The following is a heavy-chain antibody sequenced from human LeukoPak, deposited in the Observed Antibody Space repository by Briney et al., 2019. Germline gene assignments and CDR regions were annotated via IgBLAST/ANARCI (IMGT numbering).Heavy chain of an antibody. CDR3: ARGGDSSGYEGRFDP. CDR2: IYYTGST. J-gene: IGHJ5*02. Sequence: SETLSLTCAVSGGSISRSGYSWSWIRQPPGKGLEWIGYIYYTGSTYYNPSLKSRLTISLDTSKNQFSLKLSSVTAADTAVYYCARGGDSSGYEGRFDPWGQGTLVTVSS. D-gene: IGHD3-22*01. V-gene: IGHV4-30-4*07. CDR1: GGSISRSGYS.